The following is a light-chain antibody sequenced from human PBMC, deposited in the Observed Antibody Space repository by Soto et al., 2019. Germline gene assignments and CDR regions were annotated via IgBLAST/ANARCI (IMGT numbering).Light chain of an antibody. V-gene: IGKV1-5*01. CDR2: DAS. J-gene: IGKJ1*01. Sequence: DIQMTQSPSTLSASVGDRVTITCRASQSISAWLAWYQQKPGEAPTLLIYDASSLESGVPSRFSGGGSETEFTLTITSLQPDDVATYYCQHYHDYPSTFGQGTKVEIK. CDR1: QSISAW. CDR3: QHYHDYPST.